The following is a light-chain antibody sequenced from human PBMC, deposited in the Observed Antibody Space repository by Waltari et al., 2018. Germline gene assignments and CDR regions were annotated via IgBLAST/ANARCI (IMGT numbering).Light chain of an antibody. Sequence: DIQMTQSPSSLSASVGDRVTITCRATQSITRDLNWYQQKPGKAPSLLIYAASSLQSGVPSRFSGSGSGTDFTLTISSLQPEDFGTYYCQQTYSTTRTFGQGTNLEIK. CDR2: AAS. V-gene: IGKV1-39*01. CDR3: QQTYSTTRT. J-gene: IGKJ2*01. CDR1: QSITRD.